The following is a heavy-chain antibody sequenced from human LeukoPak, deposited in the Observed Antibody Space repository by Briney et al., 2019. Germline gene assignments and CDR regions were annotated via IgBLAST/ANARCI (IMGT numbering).Heavy chain of an antibody. V-gene: IGHV4-59*01. CDR3: ARDQPGYGDYVLGY. J-gene: IGHJ4*02. Sequence: PSETLSLTCTVSGGSISSYYWSWIRQPPGKGLEWIGYIYYSGSTNYNPSLKSRVTISVDTSKNQFPLKLSSVTAADTAVYYCARDQPGYGDYVLGYWGQGTLVTVSS. CDR1: GGSISSYY. CDR2: IYYSGST. D-gene: IGHD4-17*01.